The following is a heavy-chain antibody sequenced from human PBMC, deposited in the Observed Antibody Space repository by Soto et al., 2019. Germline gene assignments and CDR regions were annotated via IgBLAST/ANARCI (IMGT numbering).Heavy chain of an antibody. J-gene: IGHJ4*02. V-gene: IGHV4-34*01. CDR2: INQRGGN. CDR1: GGSFSGYY. D-gene: IGHD6-13*01. Sequence: QVQLQQWGAGLLKPSETLSLTCAVYGGSFSGYYWSWIRQPPGKGLEWIGEINQRGGNSYNPSLTSLVIISVHTSSYQSHLKLSTVTAAYTAVYYCSRTYSSSWSPFDYWGQGTLVTVSS. CDR3: SRTYSSSWSPFDY.